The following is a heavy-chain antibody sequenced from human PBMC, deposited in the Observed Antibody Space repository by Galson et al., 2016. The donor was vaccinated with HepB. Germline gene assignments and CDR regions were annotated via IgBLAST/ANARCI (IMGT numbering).Heavy chain of an antibody. V-gene: IGHV1-18*01. Sequence: SVKVSCKASGYTFTSYGISWVRQAPGQGLEWMGWIGAYNGDTNYAQKVQGRVTMTTDTSTSTAYMEIWSLTSDDAAVYYCARDRGFAEDTFDTWGQGTVLTVSS. CDR1: GYTFTSYG. CDR3: ARDRGFAEDTFDT. CDR2: IGAYNGDT. D-gene: IGHD2-15*01. J-gene: IGHJ3*02.